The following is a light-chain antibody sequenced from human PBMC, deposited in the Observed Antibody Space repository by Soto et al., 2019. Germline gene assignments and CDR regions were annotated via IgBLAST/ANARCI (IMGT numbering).Light chain of an antibody. J-gene: IGKJ1*01. V-gene: IGKV3D-15*01. CDR2: DVS. Sequence: EFVLTQSPATLSLSPGERATLSCRASQSVSSYLAWYQQKPGQAPRLLIYDVSNRATGIPARFSGGGSGTEFTLTISSLQSEDFAIYYCQQYDKLWTFGQGTKVDIK. CDR1: QSVSSY. CDR3: QQYDKLWT.